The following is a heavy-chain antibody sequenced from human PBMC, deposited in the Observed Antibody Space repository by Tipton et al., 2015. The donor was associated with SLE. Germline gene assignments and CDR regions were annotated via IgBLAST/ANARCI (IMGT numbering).Heavy chain of an antibody. CDR2: IYYSGST. CDR1: GGSISSYY. CDR3: ARDSSGWVSFDY. J-gene: IGHJ4*02. D-gene: IGHD6-19*01. Sequence: TLSLTCTVSGGSISSYYWSWIRQPPGKGLEWIGYIYYSGSTNYNPSLKSRVTISVDTSKNQFSLKLSSVTAADTAVYYCARDSSGWVSFDYLGQGTLVTVSS. V-gene: IGHV4-59*01.